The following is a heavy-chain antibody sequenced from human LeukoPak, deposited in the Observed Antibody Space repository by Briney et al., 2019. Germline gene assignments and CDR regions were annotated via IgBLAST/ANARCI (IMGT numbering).Heavy chain of an antibody. CDR1: GFTFGDYA. D-gene: IGHD3-9*01. V-gene: IGHV3-49*04. CDR3: TRESPNLYYDILTGYYAYMDV. CDR2: IRSKAYGGTT. Sequence: GGSLRLSCTASGFTFGDYAMSWVRQAPGKGLERVGFIRSKAYGGTTEYAASVKGRFTISRDDSKSIAYLQMNSLKTEDTAVYYCTRESPNLYYDILTGYYAYMDVWGKGTTVTISS. J-gene: IGHJ6*03.